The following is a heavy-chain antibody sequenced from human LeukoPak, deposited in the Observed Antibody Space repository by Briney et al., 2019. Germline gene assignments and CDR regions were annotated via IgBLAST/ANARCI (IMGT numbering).Heavy chain of an antibody. CDR3: ARVAMTSERWFDP. V-gene: IGHV4-31*03. Sequence: SQTLSLTCTVSGGSISSGGYYWSWIRQHPGQGLGWIGYIYYSGSTYYKPSLKRRLTISVDTSKNQFSLKLNSVIAADTAVYYCARVAMTSERWFDPWGQGTLVTVSS. CDR1: GGSISSGGYY. D-gene: IGHD3-10*01. CDR2: IYYSGST. J-gene: IGHJ5*02.